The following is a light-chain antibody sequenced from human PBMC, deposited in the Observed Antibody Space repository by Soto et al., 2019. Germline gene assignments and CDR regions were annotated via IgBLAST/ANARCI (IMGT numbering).Light chain of an antibody. V-gene: IGLV2-18*02. CDR1: SSDVGSYNS. CDR3: SSYTSRNTYV. CDR2: EVS. Sequence: QSALTQPPSVSGSPGQSVTISCTGTSSDVGSYNSVSWYQQSPGTVPKLMIYEVSNRPSGVPDRFSGSKSGNTASLTISGLQAEDEADYYCSSYTSRNTYVFGTGTKVTVL. J-gene: IGLJ1*01.